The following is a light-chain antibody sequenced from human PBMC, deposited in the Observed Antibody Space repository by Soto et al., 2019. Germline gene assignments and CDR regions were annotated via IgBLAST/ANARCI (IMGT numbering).Light chain of an antibody. J-gene: IGKJ1*01. CDR2: GAS. Sequence: EIVLTHSPGTLSLSPCEGADLSLSASQSVSSSYLAWYQQKPGQAPRLLIYGASSRATGIPDRFSGSGSGTDFTLTISRLEPEDFAVYYCQQYGSSPTWTFGQGTKVDIK. V-gene: IGKV3-20*01. CDR1: QSVSSSY. CDR3: QQYGSSPTWT.